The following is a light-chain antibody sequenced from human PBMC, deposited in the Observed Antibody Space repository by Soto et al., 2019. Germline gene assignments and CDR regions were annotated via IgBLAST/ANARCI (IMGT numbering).Light chain of an antibody. CDR1: QSVVINF. CDR3: QQYGSSPPT. Sequence: EIVLTQSPGTLSLSPGERATLSCRASQSVVINFLAWYQQKPGQAPRLLIFGASNRATGIPDRFSGGGSGTDFTLTISRLEPEDFAVYYCQQYGSSPPTFGQGTRLEIK. CDR2: GAS. V-gene: IGKV3-20*01. J-gene: IGKJ5*01.